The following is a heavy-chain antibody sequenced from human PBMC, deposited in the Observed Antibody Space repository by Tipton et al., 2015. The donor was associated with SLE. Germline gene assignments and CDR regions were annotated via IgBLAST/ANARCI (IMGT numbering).Heavy chain of an antibody. CDR3: ARDGAYYDNSGYYDFDY. CDR1: GFTFSSYS. D-gene: IGHD3-22*01. CDR2: ISSSSSSI. J-gene: IGHJ4*02. V-gene: IGHV3-48*04. Sequence: SLRLSCAASGFTFSSYSMNWIRQAPGKGLEWVSYISSSSSSIYYADSVRGRFTVSRDNAKKSVYLRMNSLRAEDTAVYYCARDGAYYDNSGYYDFDYWGQGTLVTVSS.